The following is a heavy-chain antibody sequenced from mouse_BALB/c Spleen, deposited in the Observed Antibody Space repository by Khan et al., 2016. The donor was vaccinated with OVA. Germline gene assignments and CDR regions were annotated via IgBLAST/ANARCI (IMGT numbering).Heavy chain of an antibody. Sequence: QVQLQQSGAELVKPGASVKLSCKASGYTFTSYDINWVRQRPEQGLEWIGWMFPGDGRTKYKANFKGKVTLTTDKSSSTAYLQLSRVTSEDYGAYFCARGGNGGFAYWGQGTLVTVSA. CDR3: ARGGNGGFAY. V-gene: IGHV1-85*01. CDR2: MFPGDGRT. J-gene: IGHJ3*01. CDR1: GYTFTSYD.